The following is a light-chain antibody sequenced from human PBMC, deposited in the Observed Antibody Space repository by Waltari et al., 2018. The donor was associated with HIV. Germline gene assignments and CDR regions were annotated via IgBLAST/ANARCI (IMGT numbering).Light chain of an antibody. J-gene: IGLJ2*01. V-gene: IGLV7-46*01. CDR2: DGD. Sequence: QAVVTQEPSLSVPPGGTVTFTCASFTGRVTTTHYPYWFQQKPGQAPRTLLYDGDKGHPCTPGGFAGSLAEGKAVLTLTGAQPEDEATYHCLLSFHTVRIFGGGT. CDR1: TGRVTTTHY. CDR3: LLSFHTVRI.